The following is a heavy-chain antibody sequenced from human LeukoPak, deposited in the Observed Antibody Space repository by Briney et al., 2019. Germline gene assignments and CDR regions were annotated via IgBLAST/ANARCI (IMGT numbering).Heavy chain of an antibody. CDR2: SKGDGSST. Sequence: GGSLRLSCVASGFTLSSYWMHWVRQAPGKGLVWVSRSKGDGSSTSYADSVKGRFTISRDNTKNTLYLQMNSLRAEDTAVYYCARSDWFDPWGQGTLVTASS. J-gene: IGHJ5*02. V-gene: IGHV3-74*01. CDR3: ARSDWFDP. CDR1: GFTLSSYW.